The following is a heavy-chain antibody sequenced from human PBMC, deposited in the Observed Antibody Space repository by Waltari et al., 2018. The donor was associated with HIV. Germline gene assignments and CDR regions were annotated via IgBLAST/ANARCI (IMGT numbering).Heavy chain of an antibody. J-gene: IGHJ6*02. D-gene: IGHD2-15*01. CDR1: GFPFDDYA. CDR2: ITWNSGRT. CDR3: AKSDIDYGMDV. Sequence: EVQLEESGGGLVQPGRSLRLSCAASGFPFDDYAMHWVRQVPGKGLEWVSGITWNSGRTGYADSVKGRFIISRDNAKNSLYLQMNSLRVEDTALYYCAKSDIDYGMDVWGQGTTVTVSS. V-gene: IGHV3-9*01.